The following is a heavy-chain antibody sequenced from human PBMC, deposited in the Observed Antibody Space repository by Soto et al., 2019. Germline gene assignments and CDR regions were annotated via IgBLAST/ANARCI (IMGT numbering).Heavy chain of an antibody. Sequence: QITLKESGPTLVKPTQTLTLTCTFSGFSLSTSGVGVGWIRQPPGKALEWLALIYWDDDKRYSPSLKSRLTITTETSKNHVVLTMTNMDPVDTATYYCARYCDDVAFDIWCQGTMVTVSS. J-gene: IGHJ3*02. D-gene: IGHD3-22*01. CDR2: IYWDDDK. CDR3: ARYCDDVAFDI. CDR1: GFSLSTSGVG. V-gene: IGHV2-5*02.